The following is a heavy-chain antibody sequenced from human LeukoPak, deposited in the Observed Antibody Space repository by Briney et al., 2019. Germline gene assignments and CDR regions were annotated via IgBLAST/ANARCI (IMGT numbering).Heavy chain of an antibody. CDR3: AKFIAAPFYFDY. V-gene: IGHV4-34*01. CDR2: INHSGST. D-gene: IGHD6-13*01. J-gene: IGHJ4*02. Sequence: PSETLSLTCAVYGGSFSGYYWSWIRQPPGKGLEWIGEINHSGSTNYNPSLKSRVTISVDTSKNQFSLKLSSVTAADTAVYYCAKFIAAPFYFDYWGQGTLVTVSS. CDR1: GGSFSGYY.